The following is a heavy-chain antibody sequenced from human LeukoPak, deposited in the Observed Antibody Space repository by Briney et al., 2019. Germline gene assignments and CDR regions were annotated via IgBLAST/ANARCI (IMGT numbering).Heavy chain of an antibody. CDR2: INPNSGVT. V-gene: IGHV1-2*06. Sequence: ASVKVSCKASGYTFTGYYMHWVRQAPGQGLEWMGRINPNSGVTKYAQKFQGRVTMTKPKSLTTAYMELSRLRCDDTAVYYCARESPTMVLTPDYWGQGTLVSVSS. CDR1: GYTFTGYY. J-gene: IGHJ4*02. CDR3: ARESPTMVLTPDY. D-gene: IGHD4/OR15-4a*01.